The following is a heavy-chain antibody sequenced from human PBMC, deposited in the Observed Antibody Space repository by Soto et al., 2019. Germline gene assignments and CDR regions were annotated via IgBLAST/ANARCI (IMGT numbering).Heavy chain of an antibody. CDR1: GGSISSSSYY. D-gene: IGHD6-13*01. Sequence: PSETLSLTCTVSGGSISSSSYYWGWIRQPPGKGLEWIGSIYYSGSTYYNPSLKSRVTISVDTSKNQFSLKLSSVTAADTAVYYCARRSKAGSAAAVHTEYYFDYWGQGTLVTVSS. CDR2: IYYSGST. CDR3: ARRSKAGSAAAVHTEYYFDY. J-gene: IGHJ4*02. V-gene: IGHV4-39*01.